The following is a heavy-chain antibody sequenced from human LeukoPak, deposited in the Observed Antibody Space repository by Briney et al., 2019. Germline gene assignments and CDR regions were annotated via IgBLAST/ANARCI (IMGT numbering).Heavy chain of an antibody. V-gene: IGHV1-8*01. Sequence: ASVKVSCKASGYTFTSYDINWVRQATGQGLEWMGWMNPNSGNTGYAQKFQGRVTMTRDTSISTAYMELSRLRSDDTAVYYCARCQQQLAGDYWGQGTLVTVSS. J-gene: IGHJ4*02. CDR3: ARCQQQLAGDY. D-gene: IGHD6-13*01. CDR1: GYTFTSYD. CDR2: MNPNSGNT.